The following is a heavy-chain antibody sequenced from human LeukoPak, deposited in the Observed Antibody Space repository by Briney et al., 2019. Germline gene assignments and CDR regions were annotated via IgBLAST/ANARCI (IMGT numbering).Heavy chain of an antibody. J-gene: IGHJ4*02. V-gene: IGHV3-30*02. CDR2: IRYDGSNK. D-gene: IGHD6-19*01. CDR3: AKGRRGQWLVTFDY. CDR1: GFTFSSYG. Sequence: GGSLRLSCAASGFTFSSYGMHWVRQAPGKGLEWVAFIRYDGSNKYYADSVKGRFTISRDNSKNTLYLQMNSLRAEDTAVYYCAKGRRGQWLVTFDYWGQGTLVTVSS.